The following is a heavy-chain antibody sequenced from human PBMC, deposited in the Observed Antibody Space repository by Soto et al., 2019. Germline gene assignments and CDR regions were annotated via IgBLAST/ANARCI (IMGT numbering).Heavy chain of an antibody. V-gene: IGHV1-69*13. Sequence: SVKVSCKASGGTFSSYAISWVRQAPGQGLEWMGGIIPIFGTANYAQKFQGRVTITADESTSTAYMELSSLRFEDTAVYYCARDNYGDYANFDYWGQGTLVTVSS. D-gene: IGHD4-17*01. CDR1: GGTFSSYA. J-gene: IGHJ4*02. CDR2: IIPIFGTA. CDR3: ARDNYGDYANFDY.